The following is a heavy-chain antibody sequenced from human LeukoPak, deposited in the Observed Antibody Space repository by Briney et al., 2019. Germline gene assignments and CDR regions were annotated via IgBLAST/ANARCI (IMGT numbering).Heavy chain of an antibody. CDR3: ARVVGDYYGSGSYLDY. D-gene: IGHD3-10*01. Sequence: KPSGTLSLTCAVSGGSISSSNWWSWVRQPPGKGLEWIGEIYRSGRTNYNPSLKSRVIISVDTSKNQFSLKLTSVTAADTAMYYCARVVGDYYGSGSYLDYWGQGTLVTVSS. J-gene: IGHJ4*02. V-gene: IGHV4-4*02. CDR2: IYRSGRT. CDR1: GGSISSSNW.